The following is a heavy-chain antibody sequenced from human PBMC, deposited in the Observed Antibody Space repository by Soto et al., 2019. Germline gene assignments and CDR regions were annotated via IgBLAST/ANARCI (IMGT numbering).Heavy chain of an antibody. Sequence: QVQLVQSGAEVKKPGASVKVSCRPSGYTFSSYGISWVRQAPGQGLEWVGWISPYNGNRNYEQKRQDRVTMTTDTSTSTAYMELRSLRSDDTAVYYCVRDRIAEAGPFDYWGQGTLVTVSS. CDR1: GYTFSSYG. J-gene: IGHJ4*02. V-gene: IGHV1-18*04. D-gene: IGHD6-13*01. CDR3: VRDRIAEAGPFDY. CDR2: ISPYNGNR.